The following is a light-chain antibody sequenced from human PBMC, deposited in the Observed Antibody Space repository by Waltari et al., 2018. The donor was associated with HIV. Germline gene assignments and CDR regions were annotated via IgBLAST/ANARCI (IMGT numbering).Light chain of an antibody. V-gene: IGLV1-40*01. CDR3: QSYDNNLSGNWV. Sequence: QSVFTKPSAVSGAPGQRVSISSTGSSSNIGAGYDVHWQQQLPGTAPRLLVLGTSYLPSGVADRVSRAKSCSSASLSITGLQAEDEAYCDCQSYDNNLSGNWVLGGGTELTVL. J-gene: IGLJ3*02. CDR2: GTS. CDR1: SSNIGAGYD.